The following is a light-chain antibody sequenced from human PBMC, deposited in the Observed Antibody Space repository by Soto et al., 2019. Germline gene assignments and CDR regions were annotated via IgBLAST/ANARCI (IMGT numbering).Light chain of an antibody. Sequence: EVVLTQSPGTLSLSPGERVTLSCRASQSVSSNYLAWYQQKPGQAPRLLIYSASSRPTGIPDRFSGSGSGTDSTLTITRLEPEDFAGYYWQQNGGSPRVTFGGGTKVQIK. CDR3: QQNGGSPRVT. CDR1: QSVSSNY. V-gene: IGKV3-20*01. J-gene: IGKJ4*01. CDR2: SAS.